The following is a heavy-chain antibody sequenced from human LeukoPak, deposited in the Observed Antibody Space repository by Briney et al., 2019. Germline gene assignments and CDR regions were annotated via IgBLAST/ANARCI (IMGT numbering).Heavy chain of an antibody. CDR3: ARHLKPSSIFRLTMIVVMSAPYMDV. J-gene: IGHJ6*03. V-gene: IGHV4-39*01. D-gene: IGHD3-22*01. CDR2: IYYSGST. Sequence: SETLSLTCTVSGGSISSSSYYWGWIRQPPGKGLEWIGSIYYSGSTYYNPSLKSRVTISVDTSKNQFSLKLSSVTAADTAVYYCARHLKPSSIFRLTMIVVMSAPYMDVWGKGTTVTVSS. CDR1: GGSISSSSYY.